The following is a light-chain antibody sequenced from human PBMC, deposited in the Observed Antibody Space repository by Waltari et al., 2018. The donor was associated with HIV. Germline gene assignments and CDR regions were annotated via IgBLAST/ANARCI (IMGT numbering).Light chain of an antibody. Sequence: DIHMTQFPSTLSAVPGDRVTSTCRASQSVGSCLAWYQHKTGKAPKHLFHKASVLQSGVAARFSGSGSQTEFTLIIDSLEPDDFATYYCQQYNTDPSFGQGTRLEMK. J-gene: IGKJ5*01. V-gene: IGKV1-5*03. CDR2: KAS. CDR1: QSVGSC. CDR3: QQYNTDPS.